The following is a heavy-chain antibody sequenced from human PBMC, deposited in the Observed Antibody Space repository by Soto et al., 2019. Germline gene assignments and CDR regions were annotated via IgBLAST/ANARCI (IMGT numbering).Heavy chain of an antibody. J-gene: IGHJ4*02. V-gene: IGHV1-18*01. D-gene: IGHD3-3*01. CDR2: ISAYNGNT. CDR1: GYTFTSYG. CDR3: ARAITFFGVVIIGPEYYFDY. Sequence: ASVKVSCKASGYTFTSYGISWVRQAPGQGLEWMGWISAYNGNTNYAQKLQGRVTMTTDTSTSTAYMELRSLRSDDTAVYYCARAITFFGVVIIGPEYYFDYWGQGTLVTVSS.